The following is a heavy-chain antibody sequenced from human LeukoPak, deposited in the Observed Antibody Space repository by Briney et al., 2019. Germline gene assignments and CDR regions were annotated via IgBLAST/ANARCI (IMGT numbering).Heavy chain of an antibody. D-gene: IGHD6-13*01. CDR2: ISGSGGST. Sequence: GGSLRLSCAASGFTFSRYAMSWVRQAPGKWLEWVSAISGSGGSTYYADSVKGRFTISRDNSKNALYLQMNSLRAEDTAVYYCAKAQIAAGTTYYFDYWGQGTLVTVSS. J-gene: IGHJ4*02. CDR3: AKAQIAAGTTYYFDY. CDR1: GFTFSRYA. V-gene: IGHV3-23*01.